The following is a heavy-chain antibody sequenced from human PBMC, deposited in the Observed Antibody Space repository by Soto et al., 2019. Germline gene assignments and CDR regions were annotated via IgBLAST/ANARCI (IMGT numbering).Heavy chain of an antibody. J-gene: IGHJ4*02. CDR2: IYYSGST. Sequence: SETLSLTCTVSGGSISSGGYYWSWIRQHPGKVLEWIVYIYYSGSTYYNASLKSRVTVALDTSKSEFSVKLSCVTSSNTAVYYCXXVXRAYCSGGSCYTYYFDYWGQGTLVTVSS. CDR1: GGSISSGGYY. CDR3: XXVXRAYCSGGSCYTYYFDY. V-gene: IGHV4-31*03. D-gene: IGHD2-15*01.